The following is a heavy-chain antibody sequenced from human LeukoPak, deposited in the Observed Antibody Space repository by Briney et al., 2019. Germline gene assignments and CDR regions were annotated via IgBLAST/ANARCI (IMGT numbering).Heavy chain of an antibody. D-gene: IGHD3-10*01. Sequence: ASVKVSCRASGYTFTVYYMHWVRQAPGQGLEWMGWINPNSGGTNYAQKFQGRVTMTRDTSTSTVYMELSSLRSEDTAVYYCARDSPGSGSYLLYWYFDLWGRGTLVTVSS. CDR2: INPNSGGT. J-gene: IGHJ2*01. CDR3: ARDSPGSGSYLLYWYFDL. CDR1: GYTFTVYY. V-gene: IGHV1-2*02.